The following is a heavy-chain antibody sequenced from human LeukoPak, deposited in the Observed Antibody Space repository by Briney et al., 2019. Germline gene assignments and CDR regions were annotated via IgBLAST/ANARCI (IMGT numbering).Heavy chain of an antibody. Sequence: SETLSLTCTVSGGSISSGDYYWSWIRQPPGKGLEWIGYIYYSGSTYYNPSLKSRVTISVDTSKNQFSLKLSSVTAADTAVYYCARVDDSSDQGGFDYWGQGTLATVSS. D-gene: IGHD3-22*01. CDR3: ARVDDSSDQGGFDY. J-gene: IGHJ4*02. CDR1: GGSISSGDYY. V-gene: IGHV4-30-4*01. CDR2: IYYSGST.